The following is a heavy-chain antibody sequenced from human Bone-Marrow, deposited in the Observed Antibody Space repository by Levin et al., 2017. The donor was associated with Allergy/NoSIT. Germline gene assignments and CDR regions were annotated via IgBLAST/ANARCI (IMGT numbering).Heavy chain of an antibody. Sequence: LSLTCAASGFIFSDYHMSWIRQAPGKGLEWVSYITNSGTTIYYADSVKGRFTISRDNGENSLYLQMNSLRAEDTAVYYCARRRTFSTSCDYWGQGALVTVAS. CDR3: ARRRTFSTSCDY. D-gene: IGHD2-2*01. J-gene: IGHJ4*02. V-gene: IGHV3-11*01. CDR1: GFIFSDYH. CDR2: ITNSGTTI.